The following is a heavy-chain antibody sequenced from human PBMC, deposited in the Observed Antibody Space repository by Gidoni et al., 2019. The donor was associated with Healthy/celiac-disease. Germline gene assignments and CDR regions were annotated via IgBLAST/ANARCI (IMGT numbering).Heavy chain of an antibody. J-gene: IGHJ4*02. V-gene: IGHV1-69*01. CDR1: GGTFSSYA. CDR3: ASSLGDSSGYYSYYFDY. D-gene: IGHD3-22*01. Sequence: QVQLVQSGAEVKKPGSSVKVSCKASGGTFSSYAISWVRQAPGQGLEWMGGIIPIFGTANYAQKFQGRVTITADESTSTAYMELSSLRSEDTAVYYCASSLGDSSGYYSYYFDYWGQGTLVTVSS. CDR2: IIPIFGTA.